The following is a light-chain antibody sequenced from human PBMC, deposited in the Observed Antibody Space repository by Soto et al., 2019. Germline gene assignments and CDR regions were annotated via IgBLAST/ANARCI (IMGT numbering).Light chain of an antibody. Sequence: EIVLTQSPGTLSLSPGERATLSCTASRSFSSSYLAWYQHKVGQAPRLLIYAASTRATGIPDRFSGSGSATDFTLTISRLEPEDSAVYYCHHYDSSPPYTFGQGTKLEIK. CDR2: AAS. CDR1: RSFSSSY. J-gene: IGKJ2*01. CDR3: HHYDSSPPYT. V-gene: IGKV3-20*01.